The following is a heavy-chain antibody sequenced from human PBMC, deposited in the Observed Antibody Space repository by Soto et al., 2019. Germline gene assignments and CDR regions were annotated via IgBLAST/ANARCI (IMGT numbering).Heavy chain of an antibody. V-gene: IGHV1-69*06. D-gene: IGHD2-15*01. CDR2: TGSGTGPG. CDR1: GGSLSTNP. Sequence: GASVKVSCKASGGSLSTNPISWVRQAPGQGLEWMGGTGSGTGPGNNAQKFQGRLTVTADKSTSTVYMELPNLSSEDTAVYYCARRDSGGFFRFFDSWGQGTLVTVSS. CDR3: ARRDSGGFFRFFDS. J-gene: IGHJ4*02.